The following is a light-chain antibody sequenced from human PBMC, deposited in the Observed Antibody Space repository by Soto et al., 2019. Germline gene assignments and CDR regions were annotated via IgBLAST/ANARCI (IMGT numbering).Light chain of an antibody. Sequence: EMVMTQSPATLSVSPGERATLSCRASQSVSSNYLAWYQQKPGQPPRLLFYGASNRATGIPDRFSGSGSGTDFTLTITRLEPEDFAVYYCQQYGRSPPWTFGQGTKVDIK. CDR1: QSVSSNY. CDR2: GAS. CDR3: QQYGRSPPWT. V-gene: IGKV3-20*01. J-gene: IGKJ1*01.